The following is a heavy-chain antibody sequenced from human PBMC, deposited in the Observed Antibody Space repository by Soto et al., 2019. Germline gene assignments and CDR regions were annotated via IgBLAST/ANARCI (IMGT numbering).Heavy chain of an antibody. Sequence: EVHLLESGGGLVQPGGSLRLSCAASGFTFSNYVISWVRQAPGRGLEWVSSINSNGRSADYADSVKGRFTISRDNSRSTLHLQMNSLRDEDTAIYYCAKDSHNWNYVGRKIRGAFDIWGQGTKVTVSS. CDR1: GFTFSNYV. V-gene: IGHV3-23*01. CDR3: AKDSHNWNYVGRKIRGAFDI. J-gene: IGHJ3*02. D-gene: IGHD1-7*01. CDR2: INSNGRSA.